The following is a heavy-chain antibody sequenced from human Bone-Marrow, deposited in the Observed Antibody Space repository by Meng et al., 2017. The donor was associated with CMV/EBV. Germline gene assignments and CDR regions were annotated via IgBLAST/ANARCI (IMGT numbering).Heavy chain of an antibody. J-gene: IGHJ4*02. CDR2: INPSRGTR. CDR3: ARNHVVGAGPPSLDY. CDR1: GYTFTSYG. Sequence: ASVKVSCKASGYTFTSYGISWVRQAPGQGLEWMGIINPSRGTRNYAQKFQDRVTMTRDTSTSTVYMELSSLRSEDTAVYYCARNHVVGAGPPSLDYWGQGTLVTVSS. V-gene: IGHV1-46*01. D-gene: IGHD2-15*01.